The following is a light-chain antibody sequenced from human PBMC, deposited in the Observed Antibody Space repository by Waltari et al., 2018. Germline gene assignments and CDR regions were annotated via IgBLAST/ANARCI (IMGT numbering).Light chain of an antibody. J-gene: IGLJ1*01. CDR2: EVS. Sequence: QSALPQPASVSGSPGQSITISCTGTSSDVGSYNLVSWYQQHPGKGPTLMIYEVSKRPQGVSNRCSGSKSGNTASLTIPGLQAEDEAEYYCCSYAGSKFYVFGTGTKVTVL. CDR1: SSDVGSYNL. V-gene: IGLV2-23*02. CDR3: CSYAGSKFYV.